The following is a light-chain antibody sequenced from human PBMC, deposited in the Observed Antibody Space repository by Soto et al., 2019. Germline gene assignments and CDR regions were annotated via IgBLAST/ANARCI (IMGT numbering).Light chain of an antibody. CDR3: QQYNSYPIT. Sequence: DIQMTQSPSTLSASVGDRVTITCRASQSISGWLAWYQQKPGKAPNLLIYDVSSLESGVPSRFSGSGSATEFTLTISSLQPDDFATYYCQQYNSYPITFGQATRLEIK. CDR1: QSISGW. J-gene: IGKJ5*01. V-gene: IGKV1-5*01. CDR2: DVS.